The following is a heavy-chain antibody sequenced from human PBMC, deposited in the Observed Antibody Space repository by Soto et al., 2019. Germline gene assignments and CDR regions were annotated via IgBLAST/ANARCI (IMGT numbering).Heavy chain of an antibody. V-gene: IGHV3-11*06. CDR1: GFSFGDYY. CDR2: LCPSRGYT. Sequence: LRLSCAASGFSFGDYYMSWIRQAPGKGLQLISYLCPSRGYTHYAASVKGRFTISTDTATTSVFLQMNSLRADHTALYYSAPLHCTSTTCPYAAFDLWGQGTMVTVSS. D-gene: IGHD2-8*01. CDR3: APLHCTSTTCPYAAFDL. J-gene: IGHJ3*01.